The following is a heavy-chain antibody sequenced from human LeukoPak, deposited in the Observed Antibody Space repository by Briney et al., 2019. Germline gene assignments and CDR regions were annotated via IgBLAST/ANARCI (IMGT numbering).Heavy chain of an antibody. D-gene: IGHD5-18*01. Sequence: SETLSLTRTVSGGSINTGDYYSSWIRQHPGKGLEWIGYIHYSGSTYYNPSLRSRVTISGDTSKNQFSLKLISVTAADTAVYYCARGSRAEYTYGLYHYWGQGTLVTVSS. V-gene: IGHV4-31*03. CDR3: ARGSRAEYTYGLYHY. CDR1: GGSINTGDYY. CDR2: IHYSGST. J-gene: IGHJ4*02.